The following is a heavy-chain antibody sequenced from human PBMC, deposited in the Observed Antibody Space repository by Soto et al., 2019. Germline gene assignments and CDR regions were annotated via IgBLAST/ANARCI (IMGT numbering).Heavy chain of an antibody. V-gene: IGHV2-5*02. CDR1: GFSLTTSGVG. CDR2: IYWDDDK. CDR3: AHRVLRTVFGLVTTTAIYFDF. J-gene: IGHJ4*02. D-gene: IGHD3-3*01. Sequence: QITLNESGPTQVKPRQTLTLTCTFSGFSLTTSGVGVGWIRQSPGKAPEWLALIYWDDDKRYSPSLKSRLTITKDTSKNQVVLTMADLDPADTATYYCAHRVLRTVFGLVTTTAIYFDFWGQGTPVAVS.